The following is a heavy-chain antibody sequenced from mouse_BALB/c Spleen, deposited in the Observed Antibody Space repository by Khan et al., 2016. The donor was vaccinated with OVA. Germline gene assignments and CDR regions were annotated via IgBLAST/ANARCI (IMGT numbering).Heavy chain of an antibody. V-gene: IGHV2-6*02. CDR1: GFSLTSYG. D-gene: IGHD2-3*01. J-gene: IGHJ4*01. CDR3: ARWFDGYSSLYAMDY. Sequence: VQLQQSGPGLVAPSQSLSITCTVSGFSLTSYGVHWVRQPPGKGLEWLVVIWSDGSTNYNSGLKSRLSISKDNSKSQVFLKMNSLQTDDTAIYXCARWFDGYSSLYAMDYWGQGTSVTVSA. CDR2: IWSDGST.